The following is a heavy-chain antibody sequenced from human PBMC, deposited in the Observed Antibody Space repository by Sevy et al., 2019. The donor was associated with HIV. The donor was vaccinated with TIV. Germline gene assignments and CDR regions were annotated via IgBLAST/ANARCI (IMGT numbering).Heavy chain of an antibody. CDR3: ARRLYGDYSDAFDI. J-gene: IGHJ3*02. Sequence: SGTLSLTCTVPGGSISSSDYYWSWIRQPPGKGLEWIGYISYSGNTYYSPSLKSRVTISGDTSQNQFSLKLSSVTAADTAVYYCARRLYGDYSDAFDIWGQGTVVTVSS. V-gene: IGHV4-30-4*01. CDR2: ISYSGNT. CDR1: GGSISSSDYY. D-gene: IGHD4-17*01.